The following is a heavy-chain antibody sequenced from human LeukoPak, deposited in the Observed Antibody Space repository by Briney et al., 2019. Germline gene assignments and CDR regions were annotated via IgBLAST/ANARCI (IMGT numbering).Heavy chain of an antibody. CDR3: ARDPGYSSSWYWFDP. Sequence: SETLSLTCTVSGGSISSYYWSWIRQPPGKGLEWIGYIYYSGSTNYNPSLKSRVTISVDTSKNQFPLKLSSVTAADTAVYYCARDPGYSSSWYWFDPWGQGTLVTVSS. CDR1: GGSISSYY. V-gene: IGHV4-59*01. CDR2: IYYSGST. D-gene: IGHD6-13*01. J-gene: IGHJ5*02.